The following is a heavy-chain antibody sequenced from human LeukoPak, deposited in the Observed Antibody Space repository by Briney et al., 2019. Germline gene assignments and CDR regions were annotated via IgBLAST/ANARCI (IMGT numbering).Heavy chain of an antibody. Sequence: SETLSLTCTVSGGSISSYYWSWIRQPPGKGLEWIGYIYYSGSTNYNPSLKSRVTISVDTAKNQFSLELSSVTAPDTAVYYCAREFPPNSYSSGWYPNWGDRTLVTVSS. CDR1: GGSISSYY. CDR3: AREFPPNSYSSGWYPN. D-gene: IGHD6-19*01. V-gene: IGHV4-59*01. CDR2: IYYSGST. J-gene: IGHJ4*01.